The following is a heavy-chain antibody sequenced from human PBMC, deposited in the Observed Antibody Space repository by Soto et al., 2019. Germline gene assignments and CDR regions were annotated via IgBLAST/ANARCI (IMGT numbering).Heavy chain of an antibody. CDR3: ARGANYYDSSGYYYYFETPFFFY. V-gene: IGHV3-21*01. D-gene: IGHD3-22*01. CDR1: GFTFSSYS. CDR2: ISSSSSYI. J-gene: IGHJ4*02. Sequence: PVGSLRLSCAASGFTFSSYSMNWVRQAPGKGLEWVSSISSSSSYIYYADSVKGRFTISRDNAKNSLYLQMNSLRAEDTAVYYCARGANYYDSSGYYYYFETPFFFYWGQGTLVTVSS.